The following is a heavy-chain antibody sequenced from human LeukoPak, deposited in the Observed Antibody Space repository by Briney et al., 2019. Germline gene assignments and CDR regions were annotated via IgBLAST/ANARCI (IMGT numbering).Heavy chain of an antibody. CDR2: ISRSATTI. Sequence: GGSLRLSCAASGFTFSSYEMNWVRQAPGKGLEWVSSISRSATTIYYADSVKGRFTISRGNAKNSLYLQMNSLRAEDTAVYFCARVGALSSSWLLYWGQGTLVTVSS. V-gene: IGHV3-48*03. CDR1: GFTFSSYE. D-gene: IGHD6-13*01. J-gene: IGHJ4*02. CDR3: ARVGALSSSWLLY.